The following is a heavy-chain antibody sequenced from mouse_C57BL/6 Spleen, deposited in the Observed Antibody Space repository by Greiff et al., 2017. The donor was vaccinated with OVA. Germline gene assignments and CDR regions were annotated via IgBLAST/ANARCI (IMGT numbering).Heavy chain of an antibody. CDR2: ISSGGSYT. CDR3: ARPDGSSPYYAMDY. Sequence: VQLKESGGDLVKPGGSLKLSCAASGFTFSSYGMSWVRQTPDKRLEWVATISSGGSYTYYPDSVKGRFTISRDNAKNTLYLQMSSLKSEDTAMYYCARPDGSSPYYAMDYWGQGTSVTVSS. J-gene: IGHJ4*01. V-gene: IGHV5-6*01. D-gene: IGHD1-1*01. CDR1: GFTFSSYG.